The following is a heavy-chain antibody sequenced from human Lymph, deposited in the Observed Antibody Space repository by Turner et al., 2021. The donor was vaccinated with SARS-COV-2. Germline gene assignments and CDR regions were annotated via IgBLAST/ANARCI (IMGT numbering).Heavy chain of an antibody. CDR1: GYTFTSYD. CDR3: ARGRYSGGGMDV. D-gene: IGHD1-26*01. J-gene: IGHJ6*02. Sequence: QVQLVQSGAEVKTPGASVKVSCKAPGYTFTSYDTNWVRQATGQGLEWMGWMNRNSGNTGYAQRFQGRVTMTRNTSISTAYMELSSLRSEDTAVYYCARGRYSGGGMDVWGQGTTVTVSS. CDR2: MNRNSGNT. V-gene: IGHV1-8*02.